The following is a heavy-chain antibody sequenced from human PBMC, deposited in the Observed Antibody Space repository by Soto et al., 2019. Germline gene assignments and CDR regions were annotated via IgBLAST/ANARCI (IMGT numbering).Heavy chain of an antibody. CDR1: GYTFTSYD. Sequence: AASVKVSCKASGYTFTSYDINWVRQATGQGLEWMGWMNPNSGNTGYAQKFQGRVTMTRNTSISTAYMELSSLRSEDTAVYYCARAPVGCSSTSCYASYDYWGQGTLVTVSS. V-gene: IGHV1-8*01. J-gene: IGHJ4*02. D-gene: IGHD2-2*01. CDR3: ARAPVGCSSTSCYASYDY. CDR2: MNPNSGNT.